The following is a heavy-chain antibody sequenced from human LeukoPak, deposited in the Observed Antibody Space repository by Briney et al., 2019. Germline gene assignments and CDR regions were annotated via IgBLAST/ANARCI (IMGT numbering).Heavy chain of an antibody. CDR2: ISSSSSTI. CDR3: AREDSGRYYNAEYYFDY. V-gene: IGHV3-48*01. Sequence: GGSLRLSCAASGFTFSSYTMNWVRQAPGKGLEWVSYISSSSSTIYYADSVKGRFTISRDNAKNSLYLQMNSLRAEDTAVYYCAREDSGRYYNAEYYFDYWGQGTLVTVSS. J-gene: IGHJ4*02. CDR1: GFTFSSYT. D-gene: IGHD3-10*01.